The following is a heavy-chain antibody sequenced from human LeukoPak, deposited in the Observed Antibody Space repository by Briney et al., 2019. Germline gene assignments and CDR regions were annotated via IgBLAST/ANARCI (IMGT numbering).Heavy chain of an antibody. V-gene: IGHV3-21*01. CDR1: GFTFSSYS. D-gene: IGHD6-19*01. CDR2: ISSSSSYI. J-gene: IGHJ4*02. Sequence: PGGSLRLSCAASGFTFSSYSMNWVRQAPGKGLEWVSSISSSSSYIYYADSVKGRFTISRDNAKNSLYLQMNSLRAEDTAVYYCARVIVSTKWLPERIDYWGQGTLVTVSS. CDR3: ARVIVSTKWLPERIDY.